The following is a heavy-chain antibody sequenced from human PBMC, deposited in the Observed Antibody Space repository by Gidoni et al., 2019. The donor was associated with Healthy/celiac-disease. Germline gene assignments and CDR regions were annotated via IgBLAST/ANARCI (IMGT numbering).Heavy chain of an antibody. V-gene: IGHV3-49*03. Sequence: EVQLVESGGGLVQPGRSLRLSCTASGFTFGDYAMSWFRQAPGKGLAWVGFIRSKAYGGTTEYAASVKGRFTISRDDSKSIAYLQMNSLKTEDTAVYYCTRDGQQLDGYFDYWGQGTLVTVSS. D-gene: IGHD6-13*01. CDR1: GFTFGDYA. CDR3: TRDGQQLDGYFDY. J-gene: IGHJ4*02. CDR2: IRSKAYGGTT.